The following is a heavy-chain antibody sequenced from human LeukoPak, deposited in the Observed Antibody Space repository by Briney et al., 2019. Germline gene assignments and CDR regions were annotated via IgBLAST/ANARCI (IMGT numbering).Heavy chain of an antibody. CDR3: ARDARTSGH. D-gene: IGHD2-15*01. V-gene: IGHV4-38-2*02. Sequence: PSETLSLTCTVSGYSISSGYYWGWIRQPPGKGREGIGSIYHRGSTYYNPSLKSRVTMSVDTSKNQFSLKLSSVTAADTAAYYCARDARTSGHWGQGTLVTVSS. J-gene: IGHJ4*02. CDR1: GYSISSGYY. CDR2: IYHRGST.